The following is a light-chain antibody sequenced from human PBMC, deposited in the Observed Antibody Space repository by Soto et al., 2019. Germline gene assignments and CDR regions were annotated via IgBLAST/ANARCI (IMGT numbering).Light chain of an antibody. CDR1: QSLLHSNGYNY. CDR2: LGS. J-gene: IGKJ2*01. CDR3: MQPLQTPGT. V-gene: IGKV2-28*01. Sequence: DIVMTQSPLSLPVTPGEPASISCRSSQSLLHSNGYNYLDWYLQKPGQSPQLLIYLGSNRASGVPERFSGSGSGTEFTLKISRVEAEDVGVYYCMQPLQTPGTFGQGTKLEIK.